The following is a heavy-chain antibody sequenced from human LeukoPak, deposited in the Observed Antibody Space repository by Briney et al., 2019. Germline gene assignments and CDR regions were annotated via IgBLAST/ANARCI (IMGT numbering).Heavy chain of an antibody. CDR1: GGSISSYY. J-gene: IGHJ4*02. Sequence: SETLSLTCTVSGGSISSYYWSRIRQPAGKGLEWIGRIYTSGSTNYNPSLKSRVTMSVDTSKNQFSLKLSSVTAADTAVYYCARRQLDCSGGSCSDYWGQGTLVTVSS. CDR3: ARRQLDCSGGSCSDY. D-gene: IGHD2-15*01. CDR2: IYTSGST. V-gene: IGHV4-4*07.